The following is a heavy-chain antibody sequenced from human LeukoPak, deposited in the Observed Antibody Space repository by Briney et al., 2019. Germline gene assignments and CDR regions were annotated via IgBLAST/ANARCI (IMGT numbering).Heavy chain of an antibody. CDR3: ARVPRGNLRYYYYYMDV. D-gene: IGHD3-10*01. V-gene: IGHV4-34*01. CDR2: INHSGST. Sequence: PSETLSLTCAVYGGSFSGYYWSWIRQPPGKGPEWIGEINHSGSTNYNPSLKSRVTISVDTSKNQFSLKLSSVTAADTAVYYCARVPRGNLRYYYYYMDVWGKGTTVTVSS. CDR1: GGSFSGYY. J-gene: IGHJ6*03.